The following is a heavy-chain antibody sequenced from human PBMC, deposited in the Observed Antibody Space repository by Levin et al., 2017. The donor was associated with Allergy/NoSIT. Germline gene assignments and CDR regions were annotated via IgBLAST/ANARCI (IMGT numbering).Heavy chain of an antibody. D-gene: IGHD3-16*01. CDR1: GFTFSSYA. CDR2: ISGSGGST. Sequence: PGGSLRLSCAASGFTFSSYAMSWVRQAPGKGLEWVSAISGSGGSTYYADSVKGRFTISRDNSKNTLYLQMNSLRAEDTAVYYCAKDWGFGFSALWFDPWGQGTLVTVSS. J-gene: IGHJ5*02. CDR3: AKDWGFGFSALWFDP. V-gene: IGHV3-23*01.